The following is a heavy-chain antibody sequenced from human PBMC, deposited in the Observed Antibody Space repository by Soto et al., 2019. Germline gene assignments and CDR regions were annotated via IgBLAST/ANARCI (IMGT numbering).Heavy chain of an antibody. CDR1: GFTFSSYA. J-gene: IGHJ4*02. D-gene: IGHD3-22*01. CDR2: ISGSGCST. CDR3: AKDALLRYYYDSSGYYCFDY. Sequence: GGSLRLSCAASGFTFSSYAMSWVRQAPGKGLEWVSAISGSGCSTYYADSVKGRFTISRDNSKNTLYLQMNSLRAEDTAVYYCAKDALLRYYYDSSGYYCFDYWGQGTLVTVSS. V-gene: IGHV3-23*01.